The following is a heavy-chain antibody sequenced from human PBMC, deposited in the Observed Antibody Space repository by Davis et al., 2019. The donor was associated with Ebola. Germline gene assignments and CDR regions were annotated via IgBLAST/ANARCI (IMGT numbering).Heavy chain of an antibody. CDR1: GGSISSYY. J-gene: IGHJ4*02. CDR2: IYYSGST. D-gene: IGHD3-22*01. Sequence: SETLSLTCTVSGGSISSYYWSWIRQPPGKGLEWIGYIYYSGSTNYNPSLKGRVTISVDTSKNQFSLKLSSVTAADTAVYYCARGWRYYDSSGYYYGFDYWGQGTLVTVSS. CDR3: ARGWRYYDSSGYYYGFDY. V-gene: IGHV4-59*01.